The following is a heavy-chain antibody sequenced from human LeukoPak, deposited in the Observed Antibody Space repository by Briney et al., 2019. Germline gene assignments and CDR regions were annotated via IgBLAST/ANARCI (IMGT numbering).Heavy chain of an antibody. CDR1: GGSISSGSYY. CDR2: IYTSGST. CDR3: ARVRIVDTTYFDS. D-gene: IGHD1-14*01. J-gene: IGHJ4*02. Sequence: PSETLSLTCTVSGGSISSGSYYWSWIRQPAGKGLEWIGRIYTSGSTNYNPSLKSRVTISVDTSKNQFSLKLSSVTAADTAVYYCARVRIVDTTYFDSWGQGTLVTVSS. V-gene: IGHV4-61*02.